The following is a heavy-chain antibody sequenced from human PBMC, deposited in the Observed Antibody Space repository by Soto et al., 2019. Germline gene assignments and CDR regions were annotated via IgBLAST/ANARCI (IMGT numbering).Heavy chain of an antibody. CDR2: IRSKANSYAT. Sequence: GGSLRLSCAASGFTFSGSAMHWVRQASGKGLEWVGRIRSKANSYATAYAASVKGRFTISRDDSKNTAYLQMNSLKTEDTAVYYCTISCYDFWSGFRLDVWGQGTTVTVSS. V-gene: IGHV3-73*01. J-gene: IGHJ6*02. CDR3: TISCYDFWSGFRLDV. D-gene: IGHD3-3*01. CDR1: GFTFSGSA.